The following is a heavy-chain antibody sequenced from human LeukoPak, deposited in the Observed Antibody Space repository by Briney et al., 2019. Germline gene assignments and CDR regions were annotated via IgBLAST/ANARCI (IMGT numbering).Heavy chain of an antibody. J-gene: IGHJ6*02. CDR2: INPSGGST. CDR1: GYTFTSYG. V-gene: IGHV1-46*01. D-gene: IGHD6-19*01. CDR3: ARDLSSGWYYYYGMDV. Sequence: RASVKVSCKASGYTFTSYGISWVRQAPGQGLEWMGIINPSGGSTSYAQKFQGRVTMTRDTSTSTVYMELSSLRSEDTAVYYCARDLSSGWYYYYGMDVWGQGTTVTVSS.